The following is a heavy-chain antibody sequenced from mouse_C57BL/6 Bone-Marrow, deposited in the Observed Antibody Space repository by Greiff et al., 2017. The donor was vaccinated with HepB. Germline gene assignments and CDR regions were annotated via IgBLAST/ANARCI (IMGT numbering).Heavy chain of an antibody. V-gene: IGHV1-55*01. Sequence: QVQLQQPGAELVKPGASVKMSCKASGYTFTSYWITWVKQRPGQGLEWIGDIYPGSGSTNYNEKFKSKATLTVDTSSSTAYMQLSSLTSEDSAVYYCARGDGYYPYYAMDYWGQGTSVTVSS. CDR2: IYPGSGST. D-gene: IGHD2-3*01. CDR3: ARGDGYYPYYAMDY. CDR1: GYTFTSYW. J-gene: IGHJ4*01.